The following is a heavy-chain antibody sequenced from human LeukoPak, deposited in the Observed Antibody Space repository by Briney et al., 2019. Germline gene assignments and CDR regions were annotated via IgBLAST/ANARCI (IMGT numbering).Heavy chain of an antibody. CDR2: ISGSGGST. D-gene: IGHD6-19*01. CDR3: VPGGQWLVPYFDY. V-gene: IGHV3-23*01. J-gene: IGHJ4*02. Sequence: GGSLRLSCAASGFTFSSYAMSWVRQAPGKGLEWVSAISGSGGSTYYEDSVKGRFTISRDNSKNTLYLQMYSLRAEDTAVYYCVPGGQWLVPYFDYWGQGTLVTVSS. CDR1: GFTFSSYA.